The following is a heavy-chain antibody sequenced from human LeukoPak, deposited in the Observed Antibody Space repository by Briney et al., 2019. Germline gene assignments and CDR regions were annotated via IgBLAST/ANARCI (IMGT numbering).Heavy chain of an antibody. D-gene: IGHD3-10*01. J-gene: IGHJ4*02. CDR3: ARGPYRITMVRGSRYFDY. CDR2: INHSGST. Sequence: SETLSLTCAVYGGSFSGYYWSWIRQPPGKGLEWIGEINHSGSTNYNPSLKSRVTISVDTSKNQFSLKLSSVTAADTAVYYCARGPYRITMVRGSRYFDYWAGEPWSPSPQ. V-gene: IGHV4-34*01. CDR1: GGSFSGYY.